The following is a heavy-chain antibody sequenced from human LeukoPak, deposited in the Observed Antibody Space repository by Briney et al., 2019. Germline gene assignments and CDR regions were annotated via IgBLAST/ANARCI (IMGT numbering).Heavy chain of an antibody. J-gene: IGHJ4*02. V-gene: IGHV1-18*01. D-gene: IGHD1-1*01. CDR1: GYTFTSYG. CDR3: ARVGVQLERRRYFDY. Sequence: ASVKVSCKASGYTFTSYGISWVRQAPGQGLEWMGWISAYNGNTNYAQKLQGRVTMTTDTSTSTAYMELRSLRSDDTAVYYCARVGVQLERRRYFDYWGQGTLVTVSS. CDR2: ISAYNGNT.